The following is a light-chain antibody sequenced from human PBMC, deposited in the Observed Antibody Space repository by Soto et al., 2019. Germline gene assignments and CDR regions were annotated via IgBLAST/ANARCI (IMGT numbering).Light chain of an antibody. Sequence: QSALTQPASVSGSPGQSITISCTGTSSDVGSYNLVSWYQQHPGKAPKLMIYEDSKRPSGVSNRFSGSKSGDTASLTISGLQAEDEADYYCCSYARSSTWVFGGGTKLTVL. CDR1: SSDVGSYNL. J-gene: IGLJ3*02. V-gene: IGLV2-23*01. CDR2: EDS. CDR3: CSYARSSTWV.